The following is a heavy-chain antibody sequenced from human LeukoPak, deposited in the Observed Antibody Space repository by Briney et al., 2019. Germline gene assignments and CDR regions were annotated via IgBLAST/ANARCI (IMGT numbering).Heavy chain of an antibody. V-gene: IGHV4-38-2*02. J-gene: IGHJ5*02. CDR3: ARGRGYSSGLNWFDT. CDR1: GYSISSGYY. D-gene: IGHD2-15*01. CDR2: IYHSGST. Sequence: SETLSLTCTVSGYSISSGYYWGWIRQPPGKGLEWIGSIYHSGSTYYNPSLKSRVTISVDTSKNQFSLKLSSVTAADTAVYYCARGRGYSSGLNWFDTWGQGTLVTVSS.